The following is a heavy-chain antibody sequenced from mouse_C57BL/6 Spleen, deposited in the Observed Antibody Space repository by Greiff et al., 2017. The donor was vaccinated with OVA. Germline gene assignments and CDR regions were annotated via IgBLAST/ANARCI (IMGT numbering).Heavy chain of an antibody. Sequence: EVKLVESGGGLVQPGGSLKLSCAASGFTFSDYYMYWVRQTPEKRLEWVAYISNGGGSTYYPDTVKGRFTISRDNAKNTLYLQMSRLKSEDTAMYYCASPPTAQALAWFAYWGQGTLVTVSA. D-gene: IGHD3-2*02. V-gene: IGHV5-12*01. J-gene: IGHJ3*01. CDR2: ISNGGGST. CDR1: GFTFSDYY. CDR3: ASPPTAQALAWFAY.